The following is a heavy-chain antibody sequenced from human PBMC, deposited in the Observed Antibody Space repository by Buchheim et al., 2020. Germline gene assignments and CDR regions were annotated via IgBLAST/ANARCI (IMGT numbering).Heavy chain of an antibody. CDR3: ARYHLPGYYDSSGYYYYYYYMDV. Sequence: EVQLVESGGGLVKPGGSLRLSCAASGFTFSSYSMNWVRQAPGKGLEWVSSISSSSSYIYYADSVKGRFTISRDNAKNSLYLQMNSLRAEDTAVYYCARYHLPGYYDSSGYYYYYYYMDVWGKGTT. CDR1: GFTFSSYS. J-gene: IGHJ6*03. CDR2: ISSSSSYI. V-gene: IGHV3-21*01. D-gene: IGHD3-22*01.